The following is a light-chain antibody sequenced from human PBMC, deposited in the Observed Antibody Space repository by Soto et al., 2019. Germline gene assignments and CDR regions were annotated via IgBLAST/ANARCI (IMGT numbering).Light chain of an antibody. CDR2: SAS. CDR1: QGIRND. V-gene: IGKV1-17*01. CDR3: LQHHIYPIA. Sequence: EMTKKPSSLSASIGDRVTLTCRASQGIRNDLGWYQQKPGKASMRLIYSASSLQSGVPSRFSGSGSGTEFTLTIRSLQPEDVAPYYCLQHHIYPIAFGQGTRLEIK. J-gene: IGKJ5*01.